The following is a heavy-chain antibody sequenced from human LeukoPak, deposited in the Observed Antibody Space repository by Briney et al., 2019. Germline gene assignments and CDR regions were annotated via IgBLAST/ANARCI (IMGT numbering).Heavy chain of an antibody. CDR3: ARGFVGSGYYVNDAFDI. Sequence: SETLSLTCTVSGGSISSYYWSWIRQPPGKGLEWIGYIYYSGSTNYNPSLKSRVTISVDPSKNQFSLKLSSVTAADTAVYYCARGFVGSGYYVNDAFDIWGQGTMVTVSS. CDR2: IYYSGST. J-gene: IGHJ3*02. D-gene: IGHD3-22*01. V-gene: IGHV4-59*01. CDR1: GGSISSYY.